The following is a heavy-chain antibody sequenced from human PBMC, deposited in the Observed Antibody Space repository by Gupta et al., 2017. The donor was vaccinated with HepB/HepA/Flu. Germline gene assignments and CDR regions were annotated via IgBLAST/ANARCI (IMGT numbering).Heavy chain of an antibody. CDR2: IYWDDDK. Sequence: QITLTDSGPTLLRPTQTLTLTCTFSGFSLTTHGVGVGWVRPPPGEALEWVALIYWDDDKRYNPSLKSRVTITKDTSKNQVVLTMTNMDSEDTGTYFCAHRQVGDTRTWYWGSFDYWGEGTLVTVSS. V-gene: IGHV2-5*02. D-gene: IGHD3-16*01. J-gene: IGHJ4*02. CDR1: GFSLTTHGVG. CDR3: AHRQVGDTRTWYWGSFDY.